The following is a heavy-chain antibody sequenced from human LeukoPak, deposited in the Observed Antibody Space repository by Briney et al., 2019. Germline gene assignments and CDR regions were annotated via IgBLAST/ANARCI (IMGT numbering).Heavy chain of an antibody. D-gene: IGHD1-1*01. J-gene: IGHJ4*02. CDR1: GGSISSYY. Sequence: PSETLSLTCTVSGGSISSYYWSWIRQPAGKGLEWIGRIYTSGSTNYNPSLKSRVTISIDTSKNQLSLQLTSVTAADTAVYYCARVTDWNDLDYWGPGTLVTVSS. CDR3: ARVTDWNDLDY. CDR2: IYTSGST. V-gene: IGHV4-4*07.